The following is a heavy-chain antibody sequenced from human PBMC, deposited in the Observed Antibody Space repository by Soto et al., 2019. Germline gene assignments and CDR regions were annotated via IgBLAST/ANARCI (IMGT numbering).Heavy chain of an antibody. V-gene: IGHV3-9*01. J-gene: IGHJ6*02. D-gene: IGHD5-18*01. CDR1: GFTFDDYA. Sequence: EVQLVESGGGLVQPGRSLRLSCAASGFTFDDYAMHWVRQAPGKGLEWVSGISWNSGSIGYADSVKGRFTISRDNAKNSLYLQMNSLRAEDTALYYCAKDTYYVDTATARSYGMDVWGQGTTVTVSS. CDR2: ISWNSGSI. CDR3: AKDTYYVDTATARSYGMDV.